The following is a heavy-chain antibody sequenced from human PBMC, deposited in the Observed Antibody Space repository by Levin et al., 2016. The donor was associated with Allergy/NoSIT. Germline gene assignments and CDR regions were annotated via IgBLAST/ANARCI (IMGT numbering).Heavy chain of an antibody. Sequence: WIRQPPGKGLEWIGEINHSGSTNYNPSLKSRVTISVDTSKNQFSLKLSSVTAADTAVYYCARGLRGLRQARLLYYMDVWGKGTTVTVSS. J-gene: IGHJ6*03. D-gene: IGHD2-21*02. CDR3: ARGLRGLRQARLLYYMDV. CDR2: INHSGST. V-gene: IGHV4-34*01.